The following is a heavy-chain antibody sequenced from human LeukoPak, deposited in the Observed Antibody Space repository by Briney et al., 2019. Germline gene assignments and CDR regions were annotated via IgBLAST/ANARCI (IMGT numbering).Heavy chain of an antibody. D-gene: IGHD6-19*01. CDR1: GFTFSSYD. Sequence: PGGSLRLSCAASGFTFSSYDMHWVRQATGKGLEWVSVIGTAGDTYYPGSVKGRFTISRENAKNSLYLQMNSLRAGDTAVYYCAKSWYSSGWYPDYWGQGTLVTVSS. J-gene: IGHJ4*02. V-gene: IGHV3-13*01. CDR2: IGTAGDT. CDR3: AKSWYSSGWYPDY.